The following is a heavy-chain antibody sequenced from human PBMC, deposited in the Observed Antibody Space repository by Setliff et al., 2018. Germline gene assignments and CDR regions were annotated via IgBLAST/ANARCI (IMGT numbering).Heavy chain of an antibody. V-gene: IGHV3-23*01. D-gene: IGHD3-3*01. J-gene: IGHJ4*02. CDR3: AKCGPLAWSSSEGFDS. CDR1: GFTFSTYS. CDR2: ISGDSEYI. Sequence: GGSLRLSCAASGFTFSTYSMSWVRQAPGKGLEWVSAISGDSEYIYYRDSVKGRFTISRDNSKNTLYLQMNSLRADDTAVYYCAKCGPLAWSSSEGFDSWGQGTLVTVSS.